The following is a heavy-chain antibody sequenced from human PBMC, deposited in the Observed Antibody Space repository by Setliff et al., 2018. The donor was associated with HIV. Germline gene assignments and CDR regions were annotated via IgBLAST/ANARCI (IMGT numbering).Heavy chain of an antibody. J-gene: IGHJ4*02. CDR3: ARRGSYYGDFDY. CDR1: SGSFSGYR. D-gene: IGHD1-26*01. V-gene: IGHV4-34*10. Sequence: LSLTCAVYSGSFSGYRWTWIRQPPGKGLEWIGEIYHRGGTYYNPSLKSRVTMSVDTSKNQFSLKLSSVTAADTAVYYCARRGSYYGDFDYWGQGTLVTVSS. CDR2: IYHRGGT.